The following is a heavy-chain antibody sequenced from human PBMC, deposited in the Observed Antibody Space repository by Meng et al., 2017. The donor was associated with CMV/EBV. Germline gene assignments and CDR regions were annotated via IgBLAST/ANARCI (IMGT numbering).Heavy chain of an antibody. CDR2: ISGSGGST. D-gene: IGHD3-3*01. J-gene: IGHJ6*02. Sequence: GESLKISCAASGFTFSSYAMSWVRQAPGKGLEWVSAISGSGGSTYYADSVKGRFTISRDNSKNTLYLQMNSLRAEDTAVYYCAKCHRRGLLEWLSRYYYGMDVWGQGTTVTVSS. V-gene: IGHV3-23*01. CDR1: GFTFSSYA. CDR3: AKCHRRGLLEWLSRYYYGMDV.